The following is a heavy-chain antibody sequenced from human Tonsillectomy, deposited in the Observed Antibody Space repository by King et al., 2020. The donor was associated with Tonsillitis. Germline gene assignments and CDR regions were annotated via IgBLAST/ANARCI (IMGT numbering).Heavy chain of an antibody. CDR1: GGTFSSYA. J-gene: IGHJ6*03. V-gene: IGHV1-69*09. CDR3: ARDNGRSRNYYYYMDV. D-gene: IGHD4-17*01. Sequence: VQLVESGAEVKKPGSSVKVSCKASGGTFSSYAISWVRQAPGQGLEWMGRIIPILGIANYAQKFQGRVTITADKSTSTAYMELSSLRSEDTAVYYCARDNGRSRNYYYYMDVWGNGTTVTVSS. CDR2: IIPILGIA.